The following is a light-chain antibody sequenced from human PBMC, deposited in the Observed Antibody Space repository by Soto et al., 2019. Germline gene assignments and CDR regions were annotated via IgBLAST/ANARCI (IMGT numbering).Light chain of an antibody. CDR1: GSDVGYYDF. J-gene: IGLJ1*01. V-gene: IGLV2-23*02. CDR2: EVS. Sequence: QSALTQPASVSGSPGQSITIPCTGTGSDVGYYDFVSWYQLHPGKVPKLILYEVSKRPSGVSNRFSGSESGDTASLTISGLQAEDEAVYYCCSYSGSRTFYVFGTGTKLTVL. CDR3: CSYSGSRTFYV.